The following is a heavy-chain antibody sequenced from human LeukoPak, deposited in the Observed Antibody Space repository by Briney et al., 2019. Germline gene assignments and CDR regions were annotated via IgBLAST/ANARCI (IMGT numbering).Heavy chain of an antibody. Sequence: GGSPRLSCAASGFTFSNYAMSWVRQAPGKGLEWVSTISASGGSTDYADSVKGRFTISRDNSKNTLFLQMTSLRAEATAVHYCAKGDSSSTLYYFDYWGQGTLVTVSS. CDR2: ISASGGST. CDR3: AKGDSSSTLYYFDY. V-gene: IGHV3-23*01. CDR1: GFTFSNYA. J-gene: IGHJ4*02. D-gene: IGHD6-6*01.